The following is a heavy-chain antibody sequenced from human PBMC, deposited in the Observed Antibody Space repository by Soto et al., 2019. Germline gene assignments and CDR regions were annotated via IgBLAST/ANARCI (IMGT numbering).Heavy chain of an antibody. J-gene: IGHJ6*03. CDR1: GGSISSYY. Sequence: QVQLQESGPGLVKPSETLSLTCTVSGGSISSYYWSWIRQPPGKGLEWIGYIYYSGSTNYNPSLKSRVTISVDTSKNQISLKLSSVTSVDTAVYYTARQISSNLLWYMDVWGIGTTVTVSS. CDR3: ARQISSNLLWYMDV. V-gene: IGHV4-59*08. D-gene: IGHD4-4*01. CDR2: IYYSGST.